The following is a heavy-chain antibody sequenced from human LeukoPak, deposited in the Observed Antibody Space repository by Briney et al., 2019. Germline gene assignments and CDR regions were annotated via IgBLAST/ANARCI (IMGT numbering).Heavy chain of an antibody. CDR1: GFTFSRFW. CDR3: ARDVEGGTFDI. Sequence: GGSLRLSCAASGFTFSRFWMNWIRQAPGRGLEWVANIDQSGGRNNYVDSVKGRFTISRDNAKNSLFLEMSSLRADDTAVYFCARDVEGGTFDIWGQGTTVTVSS. J-gene: IGHJ3*02. D-gene: IGHD3-16*01. V-gene: IGHV3-7*05. CDR2: IDQSGGRN.